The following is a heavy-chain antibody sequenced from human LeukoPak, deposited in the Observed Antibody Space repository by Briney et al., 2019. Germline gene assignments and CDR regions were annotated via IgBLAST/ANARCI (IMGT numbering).Heavy chain of an antibody. J-gene: IGHJ3*02. CDR2: IYTSGST. Sequence: SETLSLTCTVSGGSISSGSYYWSWIRQPAGKGLEWIGRIYTSGSTNYNPSLKGRVTISVDTSKNQFSLKLSSVTAADTAVYYCARTGIAAAATDDALDICGQGTMVTVSS. V-gene: IGHV4-61*02. D-gene: IGHD6-13*01. CDR3: ARTGIAAAATDDALDI. CDR1: GGSISSGSYY.